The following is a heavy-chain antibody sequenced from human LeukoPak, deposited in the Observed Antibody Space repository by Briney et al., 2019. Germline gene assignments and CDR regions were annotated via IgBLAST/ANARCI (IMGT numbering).Heavy chain of an antibody. V-gene: IGHV4-59*01. D-gene: IGHD4/OR15-4a*01. CDR3: ARGTMAGLDY. CDR2: IYYSGST. J-gene: IGHJ4*02. Sequence: PSETLSLTCTVSGGSISSYYWSWVRQPPEKGLEWIGYIYYSGSTKYNPPLKGRVTMLVDTSNNQFSLRLNSVTAADTAVYYCARGTMAGLDYWGQGTLVTVSS. CDR1: GGSISSYY.